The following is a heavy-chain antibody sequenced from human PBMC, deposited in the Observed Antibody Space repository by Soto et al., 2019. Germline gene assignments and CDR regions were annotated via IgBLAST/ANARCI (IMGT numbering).Heavy chain of an antibody. D-gene: IGHD6-6*01. Sequence: ASVKVSCKASGYTFTSYAMHWVRQAPGQRLEWMGWINAGNGNTKYSQKFKGRVTMTRDTSISTSYMELSSLRSDDTAVYYCERDAGNTVAAFGPTTNWFDHWGQGSLVTVSS. V-gene: IGHV1-3*01. CDR1: GYTFTSYA. CDR2: INAGNGNT. CDR3: ERDAGNTVAAFGPTTNWFDH. J-gene: IGHJ5*02.